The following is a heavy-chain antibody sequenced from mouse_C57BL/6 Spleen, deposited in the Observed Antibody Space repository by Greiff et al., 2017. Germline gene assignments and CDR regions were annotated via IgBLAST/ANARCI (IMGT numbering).Heavy chain of an antibody. V-gene: IGHV1-76*01. CDR3: AREEVYYYGSRFDY. CDR2: IYPGSGNT. CDR1: GYTFTDYY. J-gene: IGHJ2*01. Sequence: VQLQQSGAELVRPGASVKLSCKASGYTFTDYYINWVKQRPGQGLEWIARIYPGSGNTYYNEKFKGKATLTAEKSSSTAYMQLSSLTSEDSAVYFCAREEVYYYGSRFDYWGQGTTLTVSS. D-gene: IGHD1-1*01.